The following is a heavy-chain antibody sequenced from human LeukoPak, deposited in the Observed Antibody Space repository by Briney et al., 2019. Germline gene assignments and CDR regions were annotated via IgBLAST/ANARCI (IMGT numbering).Heavy chain of an antibody. D-gene: IGHD3-16*01. J-gene: IGHJ4*02. CDR1: GFTLSSKY. V-gene: IGHV3-66*02. Sequence: GGSLRLSCAASGFTLSSKYMSWVRQAPGKGLEWVSVIYSGGSTHYADSVKGRFTISRDHSKNTLDLQMNSMRAEDTAVYYCARDDWITFSDWGQGTLVTVSS. CDR2: IYSGGST. CDR3: ARDDWITFSD.